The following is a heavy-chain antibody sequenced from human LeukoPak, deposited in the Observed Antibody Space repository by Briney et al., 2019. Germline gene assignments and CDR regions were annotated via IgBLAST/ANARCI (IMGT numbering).Heavy chain of an antibody. D-gene: IGHD5-24*01. CDR2: INVVGDT. J-gene: IGHJ2*01. V-gene: IGHV3-13*01. CDR3: TREPDGWGNWYFDL. CDR1: GFTLSKHD. Sequence: GGSLRLSCEASGFTLSKHDVHWVRQVPGKGLEWISAINVVGDTSYSDSMKGQFTVTRDNARNAVHLQMTSLRAGDTAVYHCTREPDGWGNWYFDLWGRGTQVTVSS.